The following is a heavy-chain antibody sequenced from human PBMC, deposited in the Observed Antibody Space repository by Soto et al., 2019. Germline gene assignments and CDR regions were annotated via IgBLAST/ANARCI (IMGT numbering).Heavy chain of an antibody. CDR3: TKDPLQDNAY. CDR2: ISGSGGRT. Sequence: GGSLRLSCAASGFTFSSYAMTWVRQAPEKGLEWVSVISGSGGRTYYTDSVKGRFTISRDNSKNTLYLQMNSLTAEDTAVYYCTKDPLQDNAYWGQGTLVTVSS. CDR1: GFTFSSYA. V-gene: IGHV3-23*01. J-gene: IGHJ4*02. D-gene: IGHD4-4*01.